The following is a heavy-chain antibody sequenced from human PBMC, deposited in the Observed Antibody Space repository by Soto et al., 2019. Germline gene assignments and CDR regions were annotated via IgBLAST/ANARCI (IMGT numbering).Heavy chain of an antibody. D-gene: IGHD3-10*01. CDR3: ARDKITVLFDY. J-gene: IGHJ4*02. CDR2: INHSGST. Sequence: SETLSLTCAVYGGSFRGYYWSWIRQPPGKGLEWIGEINHSGSTNYNPSLKSRVTMAVDTSKNQFSLKLSSVTAADTAVYYCARDKITVLFDYCRQGTLVIVSS. V-gene: IGHV4-34*01. CDR1: GGSFRGYY.